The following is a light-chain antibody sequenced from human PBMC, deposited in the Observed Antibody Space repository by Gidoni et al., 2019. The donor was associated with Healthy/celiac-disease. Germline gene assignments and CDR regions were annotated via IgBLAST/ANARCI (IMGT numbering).Light chain of an antibody. CDR2: GNS. CDR1: SSNIGAGYD. V-gene: IGLV1-40*01. Sequence: QSVLTQPPSVSGAPGQRVTISCTGSSSNIGAGYDVHWYQHLPGTAPKRLIFGNSNRPSGVPDRFSGSKSGTSAFLAITGLQAEDEADYYCQSYDSSLSGVVFGGGTKLTVL. CDR3: QSYDSSLSGVV. J-gene: IGLJ2*01.